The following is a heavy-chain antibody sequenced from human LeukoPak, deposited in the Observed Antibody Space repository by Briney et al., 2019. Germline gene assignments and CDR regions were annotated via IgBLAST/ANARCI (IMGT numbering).Heavy chain of an antibody. Sequence: SETLSLTCTVSGGSISSYYWSWIRQPPGKGLEWIGYIYYSGSTNYNPSLESRVTISVDTSKNQFSLKLSSVTAADTAVYYCARGSGGWYFDLWGRGTLVTVSS. D-gene: IGHD3-16*01. CDR2: IYYSGST. CDR1: GGSISSYY. CDR3: ARGSGGWYFDL. V-gene: IGHV4-59*01. J-gene: IGHJ2*01.